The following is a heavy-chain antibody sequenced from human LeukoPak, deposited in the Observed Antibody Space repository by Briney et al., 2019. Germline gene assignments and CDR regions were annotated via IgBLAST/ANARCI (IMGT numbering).Heavy chain of an antibody. V-gene: IGHV3-7*03. Sequence: PSGGSLRLSCAASGFTFSSYSMNWVRQAPGKGLEWVANIKQDGSEKYYVDSVKGRFTISRDNAKNSLYLQMNSLRAEDTAVYYCARVGGWGNLMERFLEWSSNAKYGMDVWGQGTTVTVSS. J-gene: IGHJ6*02. CDR1: GFTFSSYS. D-gene: IGHD3-3*01. CDR2: IKQDGSEK. CDR3: ARVGGWGNLMERFLEWSSNAKYGMDV.